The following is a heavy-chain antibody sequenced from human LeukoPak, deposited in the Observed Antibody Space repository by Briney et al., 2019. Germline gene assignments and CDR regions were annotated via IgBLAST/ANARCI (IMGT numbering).Heavy chain of an antibody. J-gene: IGHJ5*02. V-gene: IGHV3-30-3*01. CDR1: GFTFSSYA. CDR2: ISYDGSNK. D-gene: IGHD1-26*01. Sequence: GGSLRLSCAASGFTFSSYAMHWVRQAPGKGLEWVAVISYDGSNKYYADSVKGRFTISRDNSKNTLYLQMNSLRAEDTAVYYCARGWEVLNFRFDPWGQGTLVTVSS. CDR3: ARGWEVLNFRFDP.